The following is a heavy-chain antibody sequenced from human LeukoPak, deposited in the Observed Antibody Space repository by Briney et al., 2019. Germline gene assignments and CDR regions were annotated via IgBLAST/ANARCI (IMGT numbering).Heavy chain of an antibody. CDR3: ARFRSVRGTYNWFDP. J-gene: IGHJ5*02. D-gene: IGHD3-10*01. CDR1: GYTFTSYG. CDR2: ISAYNGNT. V-gene: IGHV1-18*01. Sequence: GASVKVSCKASGYTFTSYGISWVRQAPGQGLEWMGWISAYNGNTNYAQKLQGRVTMTTDTSTSTAYMELRSLRSDDTAVYYCARFRSVRGTYNWFDPWGQGTLVTVSS.